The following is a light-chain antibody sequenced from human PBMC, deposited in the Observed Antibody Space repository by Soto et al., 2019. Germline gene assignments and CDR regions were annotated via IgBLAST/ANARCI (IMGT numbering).Light chain of an antibody. CDR1: QSVSSN. CDR2: GAS. Sequence: IVMTHSPATLSVSPGQRSTLSGSSSQSVSSNLAWYQQKPGQAPRLLIYGASTRATGIPARFSGSGSGTEFTLTISSLQSEDFAVYYCQQYNNWPQTFGQGTKVEI. V-gene: IGKV3-15*01. J-gene: IGKJ1*01. CDR3: QQYNNWPQT.